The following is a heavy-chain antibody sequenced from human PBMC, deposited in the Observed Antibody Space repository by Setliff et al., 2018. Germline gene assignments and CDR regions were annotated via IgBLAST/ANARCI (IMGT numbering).Heavy chain of an antibody. D-gene: IGHD2-15*01. J-gene: IGHJ4*02. Sequence: QTGGSLRLSCAASGFTFSTYRMHWVRQAPGKGLEWVAVIWGDGGTKYHADSVKGRFTISRDNSKNTLYLQMNRLRPEDTAVYYCARTCSGSGCYAGLESWGQGTPVTVSS. CDR2: IWGDGGTK. CDR3: ARTCSGSGCYAGLES. CDR1: GFTFSTYR. V-gene: IGHV3-33*08.